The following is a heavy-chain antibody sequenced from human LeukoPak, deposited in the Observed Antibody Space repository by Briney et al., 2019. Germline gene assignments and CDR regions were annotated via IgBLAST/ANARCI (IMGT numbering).Heavy chain of an antibody. D-gene: IGHD5-24*01. CDR3: ARGQGLQLKSGSDY. J-gene: IGHJ4*02. Sequence: GGSLRLSCATTGFTFSRYWIHWVRQVPGKGLVWVSRIDSDGSTTTYADSVNGRFTISRDNAKNSLFLQMNSLRAEDTAVYYCARGQGLQLKSGSDYWGQGTLVTVSS. V-gene: IGHV3-74*01. CDR2: IDSDGSTT. CDR1: GFTFSRYW.